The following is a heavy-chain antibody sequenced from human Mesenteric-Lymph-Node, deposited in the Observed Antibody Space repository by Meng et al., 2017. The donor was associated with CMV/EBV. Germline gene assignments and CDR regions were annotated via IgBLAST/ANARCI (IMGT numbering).Heavy chain of an antibody. CDR3: AKVSSGWYFDY. Sequence: GESLKISCAASGFTFDDYAMSWVRQVPGRGLEWVSVIYRGGSSTYYADSVKGRFTISRDDSKNTLYLQMNSLRAEDTAVYYCAKVSSGWYFDYWGQGTLVTVSS. D-gene: IGHD6-19*01. V-gene: IGHV3-23*03. CDR1: GFTFDDYA. CDR2: IYRGGSST. J-gene: IGHJ4*02.